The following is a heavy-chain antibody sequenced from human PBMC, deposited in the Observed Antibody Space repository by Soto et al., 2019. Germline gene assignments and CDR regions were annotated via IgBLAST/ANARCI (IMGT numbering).Heavy chain of an antibody. J-gene: IGHJ3*02. D-gene: IGHD1-1*01. V-gene: IGHV4-31*03. CDR2: IYYSGST. CDR3: ARDVGESRTGKDAFDI. CDR1: GGSISSGGYY. Sequence: SETLSLTCTVSGGSISSGGYYWSWIRQHPGKGLEWIGYIYYSGSTYYNPSLKSRVTISVDTSKNQFSLKLSSVTAADTAVYYCARDVGESRTGKDAFDIWGQGTMVTVSS.